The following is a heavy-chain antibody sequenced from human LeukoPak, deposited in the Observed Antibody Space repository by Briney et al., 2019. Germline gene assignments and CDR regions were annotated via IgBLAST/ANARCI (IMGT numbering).Heavy chain of an antibody. CDR3: ARSHSSTLTGFDP. CDR1: GYSFASYW. V-gene: IGHV5-51*01. CDR2: IYPRDSDT. J-gene: IGHJ5*02. Sequence: GESLKISCKGSGYSFASYWIAWVRQMPGKGLEWMGIIYPRDSDTKYNPSFQGQVSISADKSISTAYLQWSSLQASDTAIYFCARSHSSTLTGFDPWGQGTLVTVSS.